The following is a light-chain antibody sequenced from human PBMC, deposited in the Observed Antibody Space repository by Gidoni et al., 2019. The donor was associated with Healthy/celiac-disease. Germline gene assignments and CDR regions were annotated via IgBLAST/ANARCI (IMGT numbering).Light chain of an antibody. V-gene: IGKV3-11*01. CDR1: QRFSSY. CDR2: DAS. CDR3: QQRSNWPIT. Sequence: ESVLTQSPATLSLSPGERATLSCRASQRFSSYLAWYQQKPGQAPRLLIYDASNRATGIPARFSGSVSGTDFTLTISSLEPEDFAVYYCQQRSNWPITFGQGTRLEIK. J-gene: IGKJ5*01.